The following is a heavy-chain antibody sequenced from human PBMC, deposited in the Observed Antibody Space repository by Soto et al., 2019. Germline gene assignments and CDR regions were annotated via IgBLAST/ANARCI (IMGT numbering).Heavy chain of an antibody. D-gene: IGHD3-10*01. J-gene: IGHJ4*02. CDR1: GFTVSNNY. CDR3: APSPGGGGY. CDR2: IYSGGYT. V-gene: IGHV3-53*01. Sequence: EVQLVESGGGLIQPGGSLRLSCAVSGFTVSNNYMSWVRQAPGKGLEGVSVIYSGGYTAYGDSVKGRFTISRDNSKNTQFLQIKSLGAADRAFYFCAPSPGGGGYWGQGTLVTVSS.